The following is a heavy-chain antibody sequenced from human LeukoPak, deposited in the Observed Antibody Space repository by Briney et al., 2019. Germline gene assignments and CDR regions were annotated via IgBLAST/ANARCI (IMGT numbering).Heavy chain of an antibody. CDR3: AKSIAVAGTDFDY. V-gene: IGHV3-9*01. J-gene: IGHJ4*02. D-gene: IGHD6-19*01. CDR2: ISWNSGSI. Sequence: GGSLRLSCAASGFTFSSYAMHWVRQAPGKGLEWVSGISWNSGSIGYADSVKGRFTISRDNAKNSLYLQMNSLRAEDTALYYCAKSIAVAGTDFDYWGQGTLVTVSS. CDR1: GFTFSSYA.